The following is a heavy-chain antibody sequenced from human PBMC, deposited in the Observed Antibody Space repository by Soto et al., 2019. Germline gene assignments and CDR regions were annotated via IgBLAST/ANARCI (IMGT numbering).Heavy chain of an antibody. CDR1: GDTFSNYT. V-gene: IGHV1-69*02. CDR3: AGVSEMGTVTMGYYDYVDL. J-gene: IGHJ6*03. D-gene: IGHD4-17*01. CDR2: IIPILNIA. Sequence: QVQLVQSGAEVKKPGSSVKVSCKASGDTFSNYTISWVRQVPGQGLEWMGRIIPILNIANYAQKFQGRVTTTAAKYTSTAYMELSSIRSEDTAAYYCAGVSEMGTVTMGYYDYVDLWGDGTAVTASS.